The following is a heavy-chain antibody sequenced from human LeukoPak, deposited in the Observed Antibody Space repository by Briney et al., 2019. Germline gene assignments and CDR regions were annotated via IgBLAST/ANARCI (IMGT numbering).Heavy chain of an antibody. Sequence: GGSLRLSCAASGFTFSSYWMHWVRQAPGKGLVWVSRINSDGSSTSYADSVERLFTICGDNAKTTLYLQMSRRTDEKAAEYCGARDYARRGDVWGEGTMVTVSS. CDR2: INSDGSST. J-gene: IGHJ3*01. CDR1: GFTFSSYW. D-gene: IGHD4-17*01. CDR3: ARDYARRGDV. V-gene: IGHV3-74*01.